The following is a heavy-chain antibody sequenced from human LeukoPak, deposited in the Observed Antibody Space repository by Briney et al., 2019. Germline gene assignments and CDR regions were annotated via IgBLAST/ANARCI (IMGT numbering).Heavy chain of an antibody. Sequence: SVKVSCKASGGTFSSYAISWVRQAPGQGLEWMGGIIPIFGTANYAQKFQGRVTITADESTSTAYMELSGLRSEDTAVYYCASTDSSGYYDYYYYMDVWGKGTTVTVSS. D-gene: IGHD3-22*01. CDR2: IIPIFGTA. J-gene: IGHJ6*03. CDR1: GGTFSSYA. CDR3: ASTDSSGYYDYYYYMDV. V-gene: IGHV1-69*13.